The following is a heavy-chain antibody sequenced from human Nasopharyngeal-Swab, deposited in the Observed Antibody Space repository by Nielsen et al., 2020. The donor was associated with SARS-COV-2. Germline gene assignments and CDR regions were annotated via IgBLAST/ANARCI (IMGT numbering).Heavy chain of an antibody. Sequence: GESLKISCAASGFTFSSYGMHWVRQAPGKGLEWVAVMWYDGSNKYYADSVKGRFTISRDNSKNTLYLQMNSLRAEDTAVYYCARGQESYSSSWLNWYFDLWGRGTLVTVSS. CDR1: GFTFSSYG. CDR3: ARGQESYSSSWLNWYFDL. D-gene: IGHD6-13*01. CDR2: MWYDGSNK. V-gene: IGHV3-33*01. J-gene: IGHJ2*01.